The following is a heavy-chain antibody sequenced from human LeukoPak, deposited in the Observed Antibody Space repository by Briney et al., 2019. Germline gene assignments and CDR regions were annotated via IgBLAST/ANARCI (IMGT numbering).Heavy chain of an antibody. CDR3: ARDILPSYSGYDRTLPDY. J-gene: IGHJ4*02. Sequence: GASVKVSCKASGGTFSSYAISWVRQAPAQGLEWIGIINPSGDSTSYAQKFQGRVTMTRDTSTSTVYMELSSLRSEDTAGYYFARDILPSYSGYDRTLPDYWGQGTLVTVSS. D-gene: IGHD5-12*01. V-gene: IGHV1-46*01. CDR1: GGTFSSYA. CDR2: INPSGDST.